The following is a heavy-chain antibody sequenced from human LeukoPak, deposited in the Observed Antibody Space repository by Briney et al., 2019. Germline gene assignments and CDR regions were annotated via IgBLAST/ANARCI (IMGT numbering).Heavy chain of an antibody. CDR1: GDSVSSNNAA. CDR2: TYYRSQWYT. D-gene: IGHD3-16*02. Sequence: SQTLSLTCAISGDSVSSNNAAWNWFRQSPSRGLEWLGRTYYRSQWYTDYAVSVKSRITINPDTSKNQFSLHLNSVTPDDTAVYYCARKAGRYSFDIWGQGTMLTVSS. J-gene: IGHJ3*02. CDR3: ARKAGRYSFDI. V-gene: IGHV6-1*01.